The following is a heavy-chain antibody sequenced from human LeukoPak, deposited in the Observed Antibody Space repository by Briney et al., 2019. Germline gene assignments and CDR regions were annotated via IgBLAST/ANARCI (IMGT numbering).Heavy chain of an antibody. V-gene: IGHV4-59*08. CDR3: ARRNDFDI. Sequence: SETLSLTCTVSGGSISGFHWNWIRQPPGKGLEWIGYIYYSGRTDSNPSLKSRVTVSVDTSKNQFNLRLTSVTAADTATYYCARRNDFDIWGPGTMVTVSS. CDR1: GGSISGFH. J-gene: IGHJ3*02. CDR2: IYYSGRT.